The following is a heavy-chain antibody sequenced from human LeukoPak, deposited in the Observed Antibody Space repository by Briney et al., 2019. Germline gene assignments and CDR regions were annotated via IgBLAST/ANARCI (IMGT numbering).Heavy chain of an antibody. CDR1: GYSISSGYY. CDR2: IYYSGST. Sequence: SETLSLTCAVSGYSISSGYYWSWIRQPPGKGLEWIGYIYYSGSTNYNPSLKSRVTISVDTSKNQFSLKLSSVTAADTAVYYCARDFEWELFDYWGQGTLVTVSS. V-gene: IGHV4-61*01. D-gene: IGHD1-26*01. J-gene: IGHJ4*02. CDR3: ARDFEWELFDY.